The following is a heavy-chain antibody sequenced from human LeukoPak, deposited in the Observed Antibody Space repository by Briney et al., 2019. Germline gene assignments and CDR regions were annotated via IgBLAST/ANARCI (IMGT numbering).Heavy chain of an antibody. D-gene: IGHD3-22*01. V-gene: IGHV3-23*01. CDR2: IDYSGGST. CDR3: AREVGGYYDSSGYGPGYFDY. CDR1: GFTLSSYE. J-gene: IGHJ4*02. Sequence: GGSLRLSCTASGFTLSSYEMSWIRQAPGKGLEWVSSIDYSGGSTHYADSVKGRFTISRDNSKNTLYLQMNSLRAEDTAVYYCAREVGGYYDSSGYGPGYFDYWGQGTLVTVSS.